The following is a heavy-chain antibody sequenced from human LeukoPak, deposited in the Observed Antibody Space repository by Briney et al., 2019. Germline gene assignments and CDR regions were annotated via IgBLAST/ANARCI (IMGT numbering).Heavy chain of an antibody. CDR3: ARRVGTQYYFDY. D-gene: IGHD7-27*01. J-gene: IGHJ4*02. CDR2: IYYSGST. V-gene: IGHV4-39*01. CDR1: GGSISSSSYY. Sequence: PSETLSLTCTVSGGSISSSSYYWGWIRQPPGKGLEWIGSIYYSGSTYYKPSLKSRVTISVDTSKNQFSLKLSSVTAADTAVYYCARRVGTQYYFDYWGQGTLVTVSS.